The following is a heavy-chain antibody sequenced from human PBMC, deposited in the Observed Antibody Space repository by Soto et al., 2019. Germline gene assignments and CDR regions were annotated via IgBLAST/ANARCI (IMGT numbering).Heavy chain of an antibody. CDR3: AKDHGGVVTAILDYFDY. CDR1: GFTFSSYA. D-gene: IGHD2-21*02. CDR2: ISGSGGST. J-gene: IGHJ4*02. V-gene: IGHV3-23*01. Sequence: GGSLRLSCAASGFTFSSYAMSWVRQAPGKGLEWVSAISGSGGSTYYADSVKGRFTISRGNSKNTLYLQMNSLRAEDTAVYYCAKDHGGVVTAILDYFDYWGQGTLVTVSS.